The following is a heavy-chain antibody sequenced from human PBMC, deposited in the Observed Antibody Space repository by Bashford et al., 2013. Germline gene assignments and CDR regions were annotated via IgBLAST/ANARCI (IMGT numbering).Heavy chain of an antibody. Sequence: GESLKISCKDSGYKFPTYWIAWVRQMPGKGLEWMGVISPVDSEVRYSPSFQGQVTISVDKSISTVSLQWSSLKASDTAMYYCARQGLREWANPNWFDPWGQGT. D-gene: IGHD2-8*01. CDR1: GYKFPTYW. CDR3: ARQGLREWANPNWFDP. V-gene: IGHV5-51*01. CDR2: ISPVDSEV. J-gene: IGHJ5*02.